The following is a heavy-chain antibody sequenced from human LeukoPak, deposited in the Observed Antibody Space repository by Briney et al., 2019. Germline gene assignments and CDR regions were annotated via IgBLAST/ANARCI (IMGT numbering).Heavy chain of an antibody. CDR2: INHSGST. Sequence: SETLSLTCAVYGGSFSGYYWSWIRQPPGKGLEWIGEINHSGSTNYNPYLKSRVTISVDKSKNQFSLKLSSVTAADTAVYYCARGRDWNRGSRGSYYYCGMDVWGQGTTVTVSS. CDR3: ARGRDWNRGSRGSYYYCGMDV. D-gene: IGHD1-1*01. V-gene: IGHV4-34*01. CDR1: GGSFSGYY. J-gene: IGHJ6*02.